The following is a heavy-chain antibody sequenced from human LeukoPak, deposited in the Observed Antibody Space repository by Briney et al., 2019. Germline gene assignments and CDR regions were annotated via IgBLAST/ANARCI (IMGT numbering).Heavy chain of an antibody. V-gene: IGHV3-64*01. CDR2: ISSKGDST. CDR1: GFTFSNYA. J-gene: IGHJ4*02. Sequence: GGSLRLSCAASGFTFSNYAMHWVRQAPGKGLEYVSAISSKGDSTHYSNSVKGRFTISRDNSKSTLYLQMNSLRDDDSAAYFCARVYLERLTAGYFDHWGQGTQVTVSP. CDR3: ARVYLERLTAGYFDH. D-gene: IGHD2-8*01.